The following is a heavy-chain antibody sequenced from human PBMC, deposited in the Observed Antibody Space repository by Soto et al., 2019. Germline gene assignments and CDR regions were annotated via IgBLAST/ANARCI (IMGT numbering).Heavy chain of an antibody. J-gene: IGHJ4*02. CDR2: ISYDGSNK. D-gene: IGHD2-2*01. V-gene: IGHV3-30-3*01. CDR1: GFTFSSYA. Sequence: HPGGSLRLSCAASGFTFSSYAMHWVRQAPGKGLEWVAVISYDGSNKYYADSVKGRFTISRDNSKNTLYLQMNSLRAEDTAVYYCARDAGPRYCSSTSCYVSLPDYWGQGTLVTVSS. CDR3: ARDAGPRYCSSTSCYVSLPDY.